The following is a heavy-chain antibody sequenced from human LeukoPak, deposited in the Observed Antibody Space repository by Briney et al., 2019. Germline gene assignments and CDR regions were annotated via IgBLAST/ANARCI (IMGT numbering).Heavy chain of an antibody. V-gene: IGHV3-33*06. Sequence: PGRSLRLSCAASGFTFSSYGMHWVRQAPGKGLEWVAVIWYDGSNKYYADSVKGRFTISRDNSKNTLYLQMNSLRAEDTALYYCAKDSNYYDSSADYWGQGTLVTVSS. D-gene: IGHD3-22*01. J-gene: IGHJ4*02. CDR3: AKDSNYYDSSADY. CDR2: IWYDGSNK. CDR1: GFTFSSYG.